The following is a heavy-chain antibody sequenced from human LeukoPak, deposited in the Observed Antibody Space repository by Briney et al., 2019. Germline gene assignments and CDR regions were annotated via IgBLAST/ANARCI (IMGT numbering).Heavy chain of an antibody. D-gene: IGHD3-3*01. J-gene: IGHJ4*02. Sequence: SETLSLTCAVSGYSISSEYYWGWIRQPPGKGLEWIGSIYHSGSTYYNPSLKSRVTMPVDTSKNQFSLKLTSVTAADTAVYYCARQHGFGEEFDYWGQGTLVTVSS. CDR2: IYHSGST. V-gene: IGHV4-38-2*01. CDR3: ARQHGFGEEFDY. CDR1: GYSISSEYY.